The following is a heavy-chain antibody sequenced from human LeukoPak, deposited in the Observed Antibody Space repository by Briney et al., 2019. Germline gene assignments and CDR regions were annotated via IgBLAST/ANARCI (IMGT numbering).Heavy chain of an antibody. V-gene: IGHV4-59*01. CDR3: AGVQGYSSSWNDAFDI. CDR1: GGSISSYY. D-gene: IGHD6-13*01. CDR2: IYYSGST. Sequence: SETLSLTCTVSGGSISSYYWSWIRQPPGKGLEWIGYIYYSGSTDYNPSLKSRVTISVDTSKNQFSLKLSSVTAADTAVYYCAGVQGYSSSWNDAFDIWGQGTMVTVSS. J-gene: IGHJ3*02.